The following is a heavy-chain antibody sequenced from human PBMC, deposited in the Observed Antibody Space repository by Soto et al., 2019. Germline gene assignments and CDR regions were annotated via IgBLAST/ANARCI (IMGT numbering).Heavy chain of an antibody. CDR2: INAGNGNT. Sequence: ASVKVSCKASGYTFTSYAMHWVRQAPGQRLEWMGWINAGNGNTKYSQKFQGRVTITRDTSASTAYMELSSLRSEDTAVYYCASCPNDYYDSSGYFAYWGQGTLVTVSS. CDR3: ASCPNDYYDSSGYFAY. D-gene: IGHD3-22*01. V-gene: IGHV1-3*01. J-gene: IGHJ4*02. CDR1: GYTFTSYA.